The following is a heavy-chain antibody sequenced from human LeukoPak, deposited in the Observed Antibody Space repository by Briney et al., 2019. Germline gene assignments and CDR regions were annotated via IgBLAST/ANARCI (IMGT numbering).Heavy chain of an antibody. CDR2: IYHSGST. J-gene: IGHJ4*02. CDR1: GGSMSSYY. D-gene: IGHD3-10*01. V-gene: IGHV4-59*01. CDR3: ARGYYYGSGSYYNPLDY. Sequence: TSETLSLTCSVSGGSMSSYYWSWIRQSPGKGLEWIGYIYHSGSTDYNSSLKSRVTISEDTSKKQFSLKVSSVTAADTAVYYCARGYYYGSGSYYNPLDYWGQGTLVTVSS.